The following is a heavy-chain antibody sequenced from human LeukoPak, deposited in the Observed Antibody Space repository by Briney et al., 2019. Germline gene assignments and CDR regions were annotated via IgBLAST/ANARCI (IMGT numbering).Heavy chain of an antibody. J-gene: IGHJ5*02. D-gene: IGHD2-21*02. CDR2: IYYSGST. Sequence: SETLSLTCTVSGGSISSYYWSWIRQPPGKGLEWIGYIYYSGSTDYNPSLKSRVTIFVDTSKNQFSLKLSSVTAADTAVYYCARHVVVVTAAHGGFDPWGQGTLVTVSS. V-gene: IGHV4-59*08. CDR3: ARHVVVVTAAHGGFDP. CDR1: GGSISSYY.